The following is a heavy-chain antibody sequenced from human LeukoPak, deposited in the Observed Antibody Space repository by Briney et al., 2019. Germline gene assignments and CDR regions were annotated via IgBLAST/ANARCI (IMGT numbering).Heavy chain of an antibody. J-gene: IGHJ5*02. Sequence: TASETLSLTRTVSGGSISSSSYYWGWIRQPPGKGLEWIGSIYYSGSTYYNPSLKSRVTISVDTSKNQFSLKLSSVTAADTAVYYCAGHDGSKTLNWFDPWGQGILVTVSS. CDR2: IYYSGST. CDR3: AGHDGSKTLNWFDP. V-gene: IGHV4-39*01. CDR1: GGSISSSSYY.